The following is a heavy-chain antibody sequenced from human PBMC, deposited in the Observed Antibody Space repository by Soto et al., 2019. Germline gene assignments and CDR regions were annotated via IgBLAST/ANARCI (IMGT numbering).Heavy chain of an antibody. CDR1: GGAISLYY. V-gene: IGHV4-59*08. CDR3: ARGYYYDTSGTFDY. CDR2: IYYSGST. D-gene: IGHD3-22*01. J-gene: IGHJ4*02. Sequence: SETLSLTCTVSGGAISLYYWSWIRQPPGKGLEWIGYIYYSGSTNYNPSLRSRVTMSVDTSKNQFSLKLSSVTAADTAVYYCARGYYYDTSGTFDYWGRGTLVTVSS.